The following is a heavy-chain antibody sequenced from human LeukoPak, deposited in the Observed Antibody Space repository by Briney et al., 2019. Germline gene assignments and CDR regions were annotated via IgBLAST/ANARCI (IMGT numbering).Heavy chain of an antibody. D-gene: IGHD3-10*01. CDR1: GYTFTSYD. CDR3: AREWRYYGSGSYSAFDI. Sequence: ASVKVSCKASGYTFTSYDINWVRQATGQGLEWMGWMNPNSGNTGYAQKFQGRVTMTRNTSISTAYMELSSLRSEDTAVYYCAREWRYYGSGSYSAFDIWGQGTMVTVSS. J-gene: IGHJ3*02. V-gene: IGHV1-8*01. CDR2: MNPNSGNT.